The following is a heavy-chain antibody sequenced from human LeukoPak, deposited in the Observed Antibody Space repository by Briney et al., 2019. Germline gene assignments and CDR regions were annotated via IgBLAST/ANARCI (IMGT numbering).Heavy chain of an antibody. CDR1: GGSISTAHW. D-gene: IGHD3-10*01. CDR3: ARQSVGFGEFNFDY. Sequence: PSETLSLTCAVSGGSISTAHWWNWVRQSPGKGLEWIGEIYHRGNSNYNPSLKGRVSISVDTSKNQFSLNLSSVTAADTAVYYCARQSVGFGEFNFDYWGQGTLVTVSS. CDR2: IYHRGNS. J-gene: IGHJ4*02. V-gene: IGHV4-4*02.